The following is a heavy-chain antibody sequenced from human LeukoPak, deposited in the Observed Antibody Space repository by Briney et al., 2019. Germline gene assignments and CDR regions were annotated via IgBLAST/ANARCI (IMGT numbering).Heavy chain of an antibody. D-gene: IGHD1-26*01. J-gene: IGHJ3*02. CDR2: IYYSGST. Sequence: PSETLSLTCTVSGGSISSYYRGWIRQPPGKGLEWIGYIYYSGSTNYNPSLKSRVTISVDTSKNQFSLKLSSVTAADTAVYYCARVLFVGTYAFDIWGQGTMVTVSS. CDR1: GGSISSYY. CDR3: ARVLFVGTYAFDI. V-gene: IGHV4-59*01.